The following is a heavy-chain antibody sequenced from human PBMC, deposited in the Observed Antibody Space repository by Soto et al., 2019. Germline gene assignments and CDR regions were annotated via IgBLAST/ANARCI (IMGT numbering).Heavy chain of an antibody. Sequence: ASVKVSCKVSGYTLTELSMHWVRQAPGKGLEWMGGIDPDVGTTNYAQKFQGRFTISRDNSKNTLYLQMNSLRSEDTAVYYCASGLWLVYFDYWGQGTLVTVSS. J-gene: IGHJ4*02. CDR1: GYTLTELS. D-gene: IGHD5-12*01. CDR3: ASGLWLVYFDY. CDR2: IDPDVGTT. V-gene: IGHV1-24*01.